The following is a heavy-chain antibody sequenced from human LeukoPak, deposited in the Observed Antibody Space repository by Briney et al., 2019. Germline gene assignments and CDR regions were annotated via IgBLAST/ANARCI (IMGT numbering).Heavy chain of an antibody. CDR2: IYYSGST. J-gene: IGHJ2*01. CDR1: GGSISSYY. V-gene: IGHV4-59*01. Sequence: PSETLSLTCTVSGGSISSYYWSWIRQPPGKGLEWIGYIYYSGSTNYNPSLKSRVTISVDTSKNQFSLKLSSVTAADTAVYYCARDRGYFDLWGRGTLVTASS. CDR3: ARDRGYFDL.